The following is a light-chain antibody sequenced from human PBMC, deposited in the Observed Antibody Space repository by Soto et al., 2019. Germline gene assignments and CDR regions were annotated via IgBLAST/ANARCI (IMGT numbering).Light chain of an antibody. CDR1: SSDVGGYNY. V-gene: IGLV2-14*03. CDR2: EVS. CDR3: TSFTISTTWV. Sequence: QSALTQPASVSGSPGQSITISCTGTSSDVGGYNYVSWFQQHPGKAPKLKLYEVSNRPSGVSNRFSGSKSGYTASLTISEHQAEDEADYYCTSFTISTTWVFGGGTKLTVL. J-gene: IGLJ3*02.